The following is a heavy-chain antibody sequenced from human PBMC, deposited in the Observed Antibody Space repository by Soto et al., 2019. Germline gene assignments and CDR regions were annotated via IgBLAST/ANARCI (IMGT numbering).Heavy chain of an antibody. V-gene: IGHV3-30*18. J-gene: IGHJ6*02. Sequence: PGGSLGLSCAASGFPFSSYCMPWVRQAPGKGLEWVAVISYDGSNKYYADSVKGRFTISRDNSKNTLYLQMNSLRAEDTAVYYSAKVGPELANYYYSGMDVWGQGTTVTVSS. D-gene: IGHD3-10*01. CDR1: GFPFSSYC. CDR3: AKVGPELANYYYSGMDV. CDR2: ISYDGSNK.